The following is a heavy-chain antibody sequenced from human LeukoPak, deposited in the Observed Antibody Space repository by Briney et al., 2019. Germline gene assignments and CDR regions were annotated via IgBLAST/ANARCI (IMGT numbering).Heavy chain of an antibody. V-gene: IGHV5-51*01. Sequence: GESLKISCKGSGYSFTSYWIGWVRQMPGKGLEWTGIIYPGDSNTRYSPSFQGQVTISADKSISTAYLEWSSPKASDTAMYYCARRSHSDTHWGDGTMVTVSS. J-gene: IGHJ4*01. CDR1: GYSFTSYW. CDR2: IYPGDSNT. D-gene: IGHD3-22*01. CDR3: ARRSHSDTH.